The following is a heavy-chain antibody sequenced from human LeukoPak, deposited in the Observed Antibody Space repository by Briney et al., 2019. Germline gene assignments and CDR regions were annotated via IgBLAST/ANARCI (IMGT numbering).Heavy chain of an antibody. Sequence: ASVKVSCKASGYTFTGYYMHWVRQAPGQGLEWMGWINPNSGGTNYAQKFQGRVTMTRDTSISTAYMELSRLRSDDTAVCYCARGGEVVVVVAARGIYGMDVWGQGTTVTVSS. CDR1: GYTFTGYY. CDR3: ARGGEVVVVVAARGIYGMDV. V-gene: IGHV1-2*02. CDR2: INPNSGGT. D-gene: IGHD2-15*01. J-gene: IGHJ6*02.